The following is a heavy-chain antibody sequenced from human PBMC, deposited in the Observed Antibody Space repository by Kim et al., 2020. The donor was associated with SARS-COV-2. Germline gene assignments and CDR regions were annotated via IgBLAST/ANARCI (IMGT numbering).Heavy chain of an antibody. Sequence: SETLSLTCTVSGGSISSGGYYWSWIRQHPGKGLEWIGYIYYSGSTYYNPSLKSRVTISVDTSKNQFSLKLSSVTAADTAVYYCARSSYYYDSSGYYEYRGVDYWGQGTLVTVSS. V-gene: IGHV4-31*03. CDR2: IYYSGST. CDR3: ARSSYYYDSSGYYEYRGVDY. J-gene: IGHJ4*02. D-gene: IGHD3-22*01. CDR1: GGSISSGGYY.